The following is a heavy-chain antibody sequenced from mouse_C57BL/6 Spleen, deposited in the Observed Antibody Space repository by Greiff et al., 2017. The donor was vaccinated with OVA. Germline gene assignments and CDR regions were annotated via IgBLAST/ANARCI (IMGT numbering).Heavy chain of an antibody. CDR2: IDPSDSYT. J-gene: IGHJ2*01. CDR3: ARSYDRYYFDY. CDR1: GYTFTSYW. D-gene: IGHD2-3*01. V-gene: IGHV1-69*01. Sequence: QVQLKQPGAELVMPGASVKLSCKASGYTFTSYWMHWVKQRPGQGLEWIGEIDPSDSYTNYNQKFKGKSTLTVDKSSSTAYMQLSSLTSEDAAVYYCARSYDRYYFDYWGQGTTLTVSS.